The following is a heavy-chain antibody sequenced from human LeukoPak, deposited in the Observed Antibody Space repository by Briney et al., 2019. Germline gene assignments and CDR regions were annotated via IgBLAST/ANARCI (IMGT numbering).Heavy chain of an antibody. V-gene: IGHV3-33*01. Sequence: PGGSLRLSCVASGFSLSTKGMHWVRQAPGKGLEWVAVIWYDGSNKYYADSVKGRFTISRDHSKNTLYLQMKSLRAEDTAVYYCARELEIAVAGTLGYWGQGTLVTVSS. CDR3: ARELEIAVAGTLGY. CDR1: GFSLSTKG. J-gene: IGHJ4*02. CDR2: IWYDGSNK. D-gene: IGHD6-19*01.